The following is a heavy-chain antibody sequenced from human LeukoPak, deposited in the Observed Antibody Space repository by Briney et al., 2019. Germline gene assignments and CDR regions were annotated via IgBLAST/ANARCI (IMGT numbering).Heavy chain of an antibody. CDR3: ARHGGGNYDILTGYVFFPY. CDR1: GDYINTGHW. CDR2: VFYSGKT. J-gene: IGHJ4*02. D-gene: IGHD3-9*01. V-gene: IGHV4-4*02. Sequence: AGTLSLTCSVSGDYINTGHWWSWVRQPPGKGLEWIGEVFYSGKTDFNPSLKNRVTISLDKYKNQFSLKFTSVTAADTAVYYCARHGGGNYDILTGYVFFPYWGQGTLVTVSS.